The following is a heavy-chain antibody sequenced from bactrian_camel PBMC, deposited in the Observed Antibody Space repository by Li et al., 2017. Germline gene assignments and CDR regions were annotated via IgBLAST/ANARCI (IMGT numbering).Heavy chain of an antibody. J-gene: IGHJ6*01. CDR2: TFSGVGGT. Sequence: HVQLVESGGGSVQAGGSLRLSCVISGTTSTMDSIGWFRQAPGKEREGVATTFSGVGGTYYAAAVKGRFTISLDNATKTLCLQMNSLKPEDTGTYFCAAAAPNARYEWGTCRVGYWGQGTQVTVS. CDR3: AAAAPNARYEWGTCRVGY. V-gene: IGHV3S54*01. D-gene: IGHD3*01. CDR1: GTTSTMDS.